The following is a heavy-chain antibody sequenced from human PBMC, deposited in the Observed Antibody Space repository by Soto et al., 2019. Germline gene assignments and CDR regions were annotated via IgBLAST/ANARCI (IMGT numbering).Heavy chain of an antibody. J-gene: IGHJ3*01. CDR1: GFTFSDYG. V-gene: IGHV3-30*18. Sequence: QVQLVESGGGVVQPGWSLRLSCAASGFTFSDYGMHWVRQAPGKGLEWVAVISYDGTNKYYAESVQARFTISRDNSKNTLYLQLNSLRVDDTAVYYCAKSVRYCIGTSCSPEAFDVWGQGTVVTVSS. D-gene: IGHD2-2*01. CDR2: ISYDGTNK. CDR3: AKSVRYCIGTSCSPEAFDV.